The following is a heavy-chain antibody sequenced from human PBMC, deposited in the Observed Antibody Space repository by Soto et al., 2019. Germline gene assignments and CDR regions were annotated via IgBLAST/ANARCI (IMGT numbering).Heavy chain of an antibody. V-gene: IGHV3-23*01. CDR1: GFTFSSYA. CDR2: ISGSGGST. Sequence: GGSLRLSCAASGFTFSSYAMSWVRQAPGKGLEWVSAISGSGGSTYYADSVKGRFTISRDNSENTLYLQMNSLRAEDTAVYYCARDDIPGRAVATYGMDVWGQGTTVTVSS. D-gene: IGHD6-19*01. J-gene: IGHJ6*02. CDR3: ARDDIPGRAVATYGMDV.